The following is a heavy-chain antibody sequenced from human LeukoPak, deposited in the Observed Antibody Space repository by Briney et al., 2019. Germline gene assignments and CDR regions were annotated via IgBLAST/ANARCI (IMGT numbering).Heavy chain of an antibody. CDR2: IFGGDST. Sequence: PGGSLRLSCAASGIIVSTNYMSWVRQSPGKGLEWVSVIFGGDSTSYADFVKGRFTISRDNSENTLYLQMNSLRAEDTAVYYCARGPRFDSWGQGTLVTVSS. CDR3: ARGPRFDS. V-gene: IGHV3-53*01. J-gene: IGHJ4*02. CDR1: GIIVSTNY.